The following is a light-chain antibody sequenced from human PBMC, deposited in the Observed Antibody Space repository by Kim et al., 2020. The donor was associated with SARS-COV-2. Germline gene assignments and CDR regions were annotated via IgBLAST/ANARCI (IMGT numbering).Light chain of an antibody. CDR2: DVS. J-gene: IGLJ3*02. V-gene: IGLV2-14*04. CDR1: SSDVTSYKY. Sequence: GQSIIISCTGTSSDVTSYKYVTWYQQHPGKAPKLMIYDVSKRPSGVSDRFSGSKSGNTASLTISGLQAEDEADYYCSSYTSSSTWVFGGGTQLTVL. CDR3: SSYTSSSTWV.